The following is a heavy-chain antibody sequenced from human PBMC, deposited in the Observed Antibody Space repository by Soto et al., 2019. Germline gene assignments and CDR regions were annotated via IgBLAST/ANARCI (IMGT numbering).Heavy chain of an antibody. D-gene: IGHD4-17*01. CDR2: IYYSGST. V-gene: IGHV4-59*01. Sequence: SETLSLTCTVSGGSITNYYWSWIRQPPGKGLEWIGYIYYSGSTNYNPSLKARLTISVDTSKNQFSLRLTSVTAADTAVSYCGYGDHRDLHSFPTRRSSDL. CDR3: GYGDHRDLHSFPTRRSSDL. CDR1: GGSITNYY. J-gene: IGHJ2*01.